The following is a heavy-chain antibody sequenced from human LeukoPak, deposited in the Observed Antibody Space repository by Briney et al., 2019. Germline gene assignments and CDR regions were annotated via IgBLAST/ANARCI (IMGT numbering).Heavy chain of an antibody. Sequence: SETLSLTCTVSGGSISSGSYYWSWIRQPAGKGLEWIGRIYTSGSTNYNPSLKSRVTISVDTSKNQFSLKLSSVTAADTAVYYCARHLRFGEFLPPWGQGTLVTVSS. CDR2: IYTSGST. D-gene: IGHD3-10*01. CDR3: ARHLRFGEFLPP. V-gene: IGHV4-61*02. J-gene: IGHJ4*02. CDR1: GGSISSGSYY.